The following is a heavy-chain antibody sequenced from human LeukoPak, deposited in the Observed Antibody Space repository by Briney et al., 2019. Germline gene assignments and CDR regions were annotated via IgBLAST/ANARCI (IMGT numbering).Heavy chain of an antibody. D-gene: IGHD3-3*01. CDR2: IIPIFGTA. J-gene: IGHJ4*02. V-gene: IGHV1-69*05. Sequence: SVKVSCKASGGTFSSYAISWVRQAPGQGLEWMGGIIPIFGTANYAQKFQGRVTITTDESTSTAYMELSSLRSEDTAVYYCARGEYYDFWSGSPGDYWGQGTLVTVSS. CDR1: GGTFSSYA. CDR3: ARGEYYDFWSGSPGDY.